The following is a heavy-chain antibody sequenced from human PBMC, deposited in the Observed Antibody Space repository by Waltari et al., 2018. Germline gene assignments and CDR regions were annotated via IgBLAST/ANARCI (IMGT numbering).Heavy chain of an antibody. CDR1: GFTFGDYA. CDR3: TRDLAYYDFWSGYYRGGYFQH. J-gene: IGHJ1*01. V-gene: IGHV3-49*04. D-gene: IGHD3-3*01. Sequence: GFTFGDYAMSWVRQAPGKGLEWVGFIRSKAYGGTTEYAASVKGRFTISRDDSKSIAYLQMNSLKTEDTAVYYCTRDLAYYDFWSGYYRGGYFQHWGQGTLVTVSS. CDR2: IRSKAYGGTT.